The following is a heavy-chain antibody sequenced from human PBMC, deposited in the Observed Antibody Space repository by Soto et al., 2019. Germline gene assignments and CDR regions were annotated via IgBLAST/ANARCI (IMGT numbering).Heavy chain of an antibody. D-gene: IGHD3-10*01. CDR3: ATNYGSGSTHFDY. CDR1: GDTFNFYT. CDR2: IIPMLGMS. J-gene: IGHJ4*02. Sequence: QVQLVQSGAEVKKPGSSVRVSCTASGDTFNFYTISWVRQVPGQGPEWMGRIIPMLGMSNYAQKFQGRVTIMADKSTSTVYMNLSGLTSEDTAVYYCATNYGSGSTHFDYWGQGTPVTVSS. V-gene: IGHV1-69*02.